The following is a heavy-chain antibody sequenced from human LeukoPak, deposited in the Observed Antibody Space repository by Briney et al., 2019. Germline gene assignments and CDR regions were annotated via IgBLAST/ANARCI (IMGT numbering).Heavy chain of an antibody. D-gene: IGHD3-9*01. CDR3: ARSFYNNYDKWFDP. Sequence: SETLSPTCAVYGASFSGYYWTWIRQAPGKGLECIGEINDGGSTNYNPSLESRVSISIDRSKNQFFLNLTSVTAADTATYYCARSFYNNYDKWFDPWGQGTLVTVSS. CDR2: INDGGST. V-gene: IGHV4-34*01. J-gene: IGHJ5*02. CDR1: GASFSGYY.